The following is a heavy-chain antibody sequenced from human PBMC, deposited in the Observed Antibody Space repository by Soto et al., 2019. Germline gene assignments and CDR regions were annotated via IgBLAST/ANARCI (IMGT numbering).Heavy chain of an antibody. CDR1: GGTFSSYT. D-gene: IGHD2-15*01. CDR3: ASGGDCSGGSCWYYFDY. J-gene: IGHJ4*01. V-gene: IGHV1-69*02. Sequence: QVQLVQSGAEVKKPWSSVKVSCKASGGTFSSYTISWVRQAPGQGLEWMGRIIPILGIANYAQKFQGRVTITADKSTSTAYMELSSLRSEDTAVYYCASGGDCSGGSCWYYFDYWGHGTLVTVST. CDR2: IIPILGIA.